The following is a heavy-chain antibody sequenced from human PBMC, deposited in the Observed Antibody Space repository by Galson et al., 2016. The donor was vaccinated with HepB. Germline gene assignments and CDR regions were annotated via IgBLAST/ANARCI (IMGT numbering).Heavy chain of an antibody. Sequence: ETLSLTCTVSGGSISSSSSYWGWIRQPPGKGLEWIGTVYYSGTTYYQPSLESRVTISVETSKNQFSLKLTSVTAADTAVYFCARHAYNSDRYHFDYWGQGSLVTVSS. CDR2: VYYSGTT. CDR1: GGSISSSSSY. D-gene: IGHD2-21*02. V-gene: IGHV4-39*01. CDR3: ARHAYNSDRYHFDY. J-gene: IGHJ4*02.